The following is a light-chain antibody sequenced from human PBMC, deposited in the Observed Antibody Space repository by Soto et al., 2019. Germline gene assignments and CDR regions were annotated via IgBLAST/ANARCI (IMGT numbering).Light chain of an antibody. CDR1: QSISGW. V-gene: IGKV1-5*02. Sequence: DIKRTQSLSTLSESVGDRVTIIGRASQSISGWLAWYQQKPGKPPNLLIYDASSLESGVPSRFSGSGSGTEFTLTISSLQPDDFATYYCQQYDDYWGTFGQGTKVEIK. J-gene: IGKJ1*01. CDR2: DAS. CDR3: QQYDDYWGT.